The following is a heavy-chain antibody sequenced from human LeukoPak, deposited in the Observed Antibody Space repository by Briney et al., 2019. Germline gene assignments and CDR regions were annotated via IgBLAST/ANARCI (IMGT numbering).Heavy chain of an antibody. D-gene: IGHD3-10*02. CDR1: GFTFSSYA. J-gene: IGHJ4*02. V-gene: IGHV3-23*01. CDR2: ISGSGGST. Sequence: GGSLRLSCAASGFTFSSYAMSWVRQAPGKGLEWVSTISGSGGSTYYADSVKGRFTISRDNSKNTLYLQMNSLRAEDTAVYYCARRASYDGTMFYFDYWGLGTLVTVSS. CDR3: ARRASYDGTMFYFDY.